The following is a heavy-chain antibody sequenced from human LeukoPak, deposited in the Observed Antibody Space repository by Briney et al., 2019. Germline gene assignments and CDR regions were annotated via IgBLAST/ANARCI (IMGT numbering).Heavy chain of an antibody. CDR3: ARALGYSSSSQDY. Sequence: GGSLRLSCAASGFTFSLYTINWVRQAPGKGLEWVSSISRSSTAIYYAASLKGRFTISRDNAKNSVYLHMNSLRAEDTAVYYCARALGYSSSSQDYWGQGTLVAVSS. CDR1: GFTFSLYT. D-gene: IGHD6-6*01. V-gene: IGHV3-21*01. CDR2: ISRSSTAI. J-gene: IGHJ4*02.